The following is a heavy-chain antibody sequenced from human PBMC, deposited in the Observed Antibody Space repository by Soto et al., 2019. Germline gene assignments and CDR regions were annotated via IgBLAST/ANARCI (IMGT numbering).Heavy chain of an antibody. CDR3: AKDRRFPDDVFDI. CDR2: IQSGGGT. J-gene: IGHJ3*02. V-gene: IGHV3-23*01. Sequence: GGSLRLSCAASTFTFNNYSISWVRQAPGKGLEWVSAIQSGGGTWYPDSVRGRFIISRDNSKKTVYLQMNSLRVEDTAVYYCAKDRRFPDDVFDIWGQGTMVTVSS. CDR1: TFTFNNYS.